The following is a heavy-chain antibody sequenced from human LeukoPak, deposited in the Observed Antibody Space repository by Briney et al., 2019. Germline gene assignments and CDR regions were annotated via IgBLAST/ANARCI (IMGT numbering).Heavy chain of an antibody. J-gene: IGHJ4*02. CDR2: INADGTIA. V-gene: IGHV3-74*01. CDR3: ARELVSYGDYGY. Sequence: PGGSLRLSCAASGFSFSGYWMHWVRQAPGKGLVWVSRINADGTIATYADSVEGRFTISRDNAKNTLYVQMNSLRAEDTAVYYCARELVSYGDYGYWGQGTLVTVSS. CDR1: GFSFSGYW. D-gene: IGHD4-17*01.